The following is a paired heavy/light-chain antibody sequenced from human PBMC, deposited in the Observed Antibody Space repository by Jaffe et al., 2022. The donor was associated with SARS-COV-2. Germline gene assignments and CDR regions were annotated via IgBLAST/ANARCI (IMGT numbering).Heavy chain of an antibody. D-gene: IGHD2-2*01. CDR2: ISSRGTTI. CDR3: AREHGPYHDDYYYYMDV. V-gene: IGHV3-11*01. CDR1: GFTFSDNY. J-gene: IGHJ6*03. Sequence: QVQLVEFGGGLVKPGGSLRLSCAASGFTFSDNYMSWVRQAPGKGLEWVSYISSRGTTIYYADSVKGRFTISRDNAKNLLYLDMDSLRAEDTAVYYCAREHGPYHDDYYYYMDVWGKGTSVTVSS.
Light chain of an antibody. V-gene: IGKV3-15*01. CDR1: QTVSIN. CDR3: QQYNKWPPLT. CDR2: AAS. Sequence: EIVMTQSPATLSVSPGERATLSCRASQTVSINLAWYQQKPGQAPRLLIYAASTRATGIPARFSGSGSGTEFTLTISSLQPEDFAVYYCQQYNKWPPLTFGGGTKVEI. J-gene: IGKJ4*01.